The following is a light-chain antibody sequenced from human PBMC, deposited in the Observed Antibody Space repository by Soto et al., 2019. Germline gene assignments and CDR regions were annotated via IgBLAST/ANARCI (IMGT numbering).Light chain of an antibody. CDR1: SSDVGGYNY. CDR3: SSYTRSSIYV. CDR2: EVS. V-gene: IGLV2-14*01. J-gene: IGLJ1*01. Sequence: QSVLTQPASVSGSPGQSITISCTGTSSDVGGYNYVSWYQQHPGKAPKLMIYEVSNRPSGVSNRFSGSKSGNTASLTISGLQAEDDADYYCSSYTRSSIYVFGNATKLTV.